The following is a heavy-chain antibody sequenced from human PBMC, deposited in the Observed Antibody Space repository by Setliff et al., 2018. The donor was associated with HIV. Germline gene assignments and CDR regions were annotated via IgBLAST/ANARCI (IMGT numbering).Heavy chain of an antibody. J-gene: IGHJ5*02. D-gene: IGHD2-2*02. CDR3: ARDRRYCTSTSCYRNWFDP. V-gene: IGHV7-4-1*02. CDR2: INTNTGNP. CDR1: GYTFTSYA. Sequence: ASVMVSCKASGYTFTSYAMNWVRQAPGQGLEWMGWINTNTGNPTYAQGFTGRFVFSLDTSVSTAYLQISSLKAEDTAVYYCARDRRYCTSTSCYRNWFDPWGQGTLVTVPQ.